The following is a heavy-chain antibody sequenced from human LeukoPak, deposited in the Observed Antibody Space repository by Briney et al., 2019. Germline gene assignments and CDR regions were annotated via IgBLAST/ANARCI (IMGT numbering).Heavy chain of an antibody. Sequence: SETLSLTCAVPGGSISTTNWWGWVRQSPGQGLEWIGEIYHSGSTNYNPSLKSRVTISVDKSKNQFSLKLTSVTAADTAVYYCTRPYYYYMDVWGKGTTVIVSS. CDR1: GGSISTTNW. CDR2: IYHSGST. J-gene: IGHJ6*03. CDR3: TRPYYYYMDV. V-gene: IGHV4-4*02.